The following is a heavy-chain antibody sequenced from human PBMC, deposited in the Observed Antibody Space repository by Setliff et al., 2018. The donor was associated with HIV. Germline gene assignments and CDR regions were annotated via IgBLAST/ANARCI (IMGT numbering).Heavy chain of an antibody. CDR3: ARDPGYKSTWYGVFDI. D-gene: IGHD6-13*01. Sequence: ASVKVSCKASGYTFTSYGLNWVRQAPGQGLEWMGWISAYNGNTNYAQKFQGRVNMTRDTSISTTYMELSRLRSDDTAVYYCARDPGYKSTWYGVFDIWGQGTMVTVSS. CDR2: ISAYNGNT. CDR1: GYTFTSYG. V-gene: IGHV1-18*01. J-gene: IGHJ3*02.